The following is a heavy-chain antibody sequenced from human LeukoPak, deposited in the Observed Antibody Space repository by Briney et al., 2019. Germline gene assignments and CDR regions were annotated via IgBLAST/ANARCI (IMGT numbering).Heavy chain of an antibody. D-gene: IGHD2-2*01. V-gene: IGHV3-74*01. CDR3: VSFYETY. CDR2: INGDGSWT. CDR1: GNYW. J-gene: IGHJ4*02. Sequence: GGSLRLSRAASGNYWMHWVRQAPGRGLVWVSHINGDGSWTTYADSVKGRFTISKDNAKNTVYLQMNNLRAEDTAVYYCVSFYETYWGRGTLVTVSS.